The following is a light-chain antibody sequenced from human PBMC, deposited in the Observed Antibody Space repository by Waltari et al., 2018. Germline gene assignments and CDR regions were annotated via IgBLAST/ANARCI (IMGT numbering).Light chain of an antibody. J-gene: IGKJ5*01. CDR1: QSITNY. Sequence: DILMTKYPSSLSASVGDRVSITCRASQSITNYLNWYQQKPGRAPKLLIYATSNLQTGVPSRFSGSGSGTDFTLTISSLQPEDSATYYCQQSYSAPPITFGQGTRLEIK. V-gene: IGKV1-39*01. CDR2: ATS. CDR3: QQSYSAPPIT.